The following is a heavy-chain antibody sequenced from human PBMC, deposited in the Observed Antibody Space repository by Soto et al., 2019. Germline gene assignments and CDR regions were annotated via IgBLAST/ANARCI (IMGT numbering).Heavy chain of an antibody. J-gene: IGHJ4*02. CDR2: IVREGTEQ. V-gene: IGHV3-33*01. Sequence: QAPGKGLEWLAVIVREGTEQYYADSVKGRFTISRDNPKNTLYLQMNSLRVDDTAVYYCARDDDYPDNGFDYWGQGTLLTVSS. D-gene: IGHD4-17*01. CDR3: ARDDDYPDNGFDY.